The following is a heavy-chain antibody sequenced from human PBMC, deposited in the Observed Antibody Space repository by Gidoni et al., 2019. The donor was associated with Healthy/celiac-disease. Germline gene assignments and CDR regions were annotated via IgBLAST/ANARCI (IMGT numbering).Heavy chain of an antibody. CDR3: ARDQGWCDYYFDY. V-gene: IGHV3-21*01. D-gene: IGHD2-8*01. Sequence: EVQLVESGGGLVKPGGSLRLSCAASGFTFSSYSMNWVRQAPGKGLEWVSSISSSSSYIYYADSVKGRFTISRDNAKNSLYLQMNSLRAEDTAVYYRARDQGWCDYYFDYWGQGTLVTVSA. CDR1: GFTFSSYS. J-gene: IGHJ4*02. CDR2: ISSSSSYI.